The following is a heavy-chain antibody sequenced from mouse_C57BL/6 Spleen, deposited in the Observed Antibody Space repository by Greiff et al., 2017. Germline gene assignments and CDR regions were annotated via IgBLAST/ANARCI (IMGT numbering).Heavy chain of an antibody. V-gene: IGHV5-4*01. CDR3: ARERDYDDWFAY. D-gene: IGHD2-3*01. J-gene: IGHJ3*01. CDR2: ISDGGSYT. CDR1: GFTFSSYA. Sequence: EVQLVESGGGLVKPGGSLKLSCAASGFTFSSYAMSWVRQTPEKRLEWVATISDGGSYTYYPDNVKGRFTISRDNAKNNLYLQMSHLKSEDTAMYYCARERDYDDWFAYWGQGTLVTVSA.